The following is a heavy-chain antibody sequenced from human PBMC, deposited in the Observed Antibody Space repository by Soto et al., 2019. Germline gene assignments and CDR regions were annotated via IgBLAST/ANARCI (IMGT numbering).Heavy chain of an antibody. CDR1: GYSFTSYW. V-gene: IGHV5-51*01. D-gene: IGHD3-16*01. CDR3: ARQGTLRHGDLRGAFDI. CDR2: IYPGDSDT. Sequence: LGESLKISCKGSGYSFTSYWIGWVRQMPGKGLEWMGIIYPGDSDTRYSPSFQGRVTISADKSISTAYLQWSSLKASDTAMYYCARQGTLRHGDLRGAFDIWGQGTMVTVSS. J-gene: IGHJ3*02.